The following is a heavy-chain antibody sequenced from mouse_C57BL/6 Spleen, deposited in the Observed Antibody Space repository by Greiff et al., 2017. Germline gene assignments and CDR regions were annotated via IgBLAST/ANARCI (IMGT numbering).Heavy chain of an antibody. CDR1: GYTFTSYW. CDR3: ARSTMVTTGGFAY. D-gene: IGHD2-2*01. CDR2: IYPGSGST. V-gene: IGHV1-55*01. Sequence: VKLQQPGAELVKPGASVKMSCKASGYTFTSYWITWVKQRPGQGLEWIGDIYPGSGSTNYNEKFKSKATLTVDTSSSTAYMQLSSLTSEDSAVYYCARSTMVTTGGFAYWGQGTLVTVSA. J-gene: IGHJ3*01.